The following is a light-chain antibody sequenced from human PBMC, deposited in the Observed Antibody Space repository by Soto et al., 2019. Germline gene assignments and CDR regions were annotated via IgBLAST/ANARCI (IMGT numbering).Light chain of an antibody. CDR1: QSVSSY. J-gene: IGKJ5*01. Sequence: IVLKQSPATLSFYTRERATLSCRASQSVSSYLAWYQQKPGQAPRLLIYDASNRATGIPARFSGSGSGTDFTLTISSLEPEDFALYYCQQRSKWPIPSGQ. CDR3: QQRSKWPIP. V-gene: IGKV3-11*01. CDR2: DAS.